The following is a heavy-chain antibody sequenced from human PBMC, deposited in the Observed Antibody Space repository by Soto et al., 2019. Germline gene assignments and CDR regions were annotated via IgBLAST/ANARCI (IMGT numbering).Heavy chain of an antibody. CDR1: GYTFTSYG. V-gene: IGHV1-18*01. J-gene: IGHJ4*02. D-gene: IGHD3-22*01. CDR2: ISAYNGNT. Sequence: GGSVKVSCKASGYTFTSYGISWVRQAPGQGLEWMGWISAYNGNTNYAQKLQGRVTMTTDTSTSTAYMELRSLRSDDTAVYYCARDFYYDSSGYDFAYWGQGTLVTVSS. CDR3: ARDFYYDSSGYDFAY.